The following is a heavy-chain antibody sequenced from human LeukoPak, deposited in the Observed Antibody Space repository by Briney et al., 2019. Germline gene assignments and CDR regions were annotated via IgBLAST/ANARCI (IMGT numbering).Heavy chain of an antibody. CDR2: ISYDGSNK. CDR1: GFTFSSYG. Sequence: TGGSLRLSCAASGFTFSSYGMHWVRQAPGKGLEWVAVISYDGSNKYYADSVKGRFTISRDNSKNTLYLQMNSLRAEDTAVYYCVKGWERPDYWGQGTLVTVSS. D-gene: IGHD1-26*01. CDR3: VKGWERPDY. J-gene: IGHJ4*02. V-gene: IGHV3-30*18.